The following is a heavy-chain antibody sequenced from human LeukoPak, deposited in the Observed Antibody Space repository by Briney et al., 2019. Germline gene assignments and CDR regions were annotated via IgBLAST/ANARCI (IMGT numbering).Heavy chain of an antibody. Sequence: ASVKVSCKASGYTFTSYPISWVRQAPGQGLEWMGWITTYNGYTKYAQKLQDRVTMTTDTPTTTAYMDLRGLRSDDTAVYYCARGYDYGDYVGDFNYWGQGTLVTVSS. J-gene: IGHJ4*02. CDR3: ARGYDYGDYVGDFNY. CDR2: ITTYNGYT. CDR1: GYTFTSYP. V-gene: IGHV1-18*01. D-gene: IGHD4-17*01.